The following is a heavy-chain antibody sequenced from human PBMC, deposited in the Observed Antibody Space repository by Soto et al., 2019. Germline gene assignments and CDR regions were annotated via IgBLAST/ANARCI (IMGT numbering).Heavy chain of an antibody. D-gene: IGHD5-18*01. J-gene: IGHJ6*02. CDR3: ARASPVVTDV. V-gene: IGHV4-30-4*01. CDR2: IYYSGST. CDR1: GGSISSGDYY. Sequence: QVQLQESGPGLVKPSQTLSLTCTVSGGSISSGDYYWSWIRQPPGKGLEWIGYIYYSGSTYYNPSHXSXVXIXXGTTKNQSSLQLRSVTAADTAVYYCARASPVVTDVWGQGTTVTVSS.